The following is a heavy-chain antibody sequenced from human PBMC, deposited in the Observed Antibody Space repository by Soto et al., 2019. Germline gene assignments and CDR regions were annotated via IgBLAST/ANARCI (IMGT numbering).Heavy chain of an antibody. D-gene: IGHD3-3*01. Sequence: SETLSLTCTFSGCSISSGGYSWSWIRQPPGKGLEWIGYIYHSGSTYYNPSLKSRVTISVDRSKNQFSLKLSSVTAADTAVYYCARAPPFFPWGRGPLFTVSS. J-gene: IGHJ5*02. CDR3: ARAPPFFP. CDR1: GCSISSGGYS. V-gene: IGHV4-30-2*01. CDR2: IYHSGST.